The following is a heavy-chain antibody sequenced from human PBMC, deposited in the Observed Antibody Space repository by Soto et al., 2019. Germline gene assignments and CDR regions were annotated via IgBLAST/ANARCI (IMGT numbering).Heavy chain of an antibody. CDR1: GFTFSSYW. CDR3: ASSFAASHDYVWVSYRYPNAFDI. CDR2: INSDGSST. J-gene: IGHJ3*02. Sequence: EVQLVESGGGLVQPGGSLRLSCAASGFTFSSYWMHWVRQAPGKGLVWVSRINSDGSSTSYADSVKGRFTISRDNAKNTLYLQMNSLRAEDTAVYYCASSFAASHDYVWVSYRYPNAFDIWGQGTMVTVSS. D-gene: IGHD3-16*02. V-gene: IGHV3-74*01.